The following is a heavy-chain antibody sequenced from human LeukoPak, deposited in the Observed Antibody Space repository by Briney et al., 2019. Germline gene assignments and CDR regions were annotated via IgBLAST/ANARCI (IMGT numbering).Heavy chain of an antibody. V-gene: IGHV3-49*04. Sequence: GGSLRLSCTASGFTFGDYAMSWVRQAPGKGLEWVGFIRSKAYGGTTEYAASVKGRFTISRDDSKSIAYLQMNSLKTEDTAVYYCSSYNWNGAFDIWGQGTMVTVSS. D-gene: IGHD1-20*01. CDR2: IRSKAYGGTT. CDR3: SSYNWNGAFDI. J-gene: IGHJ3*02. CDR1: GFTFGDYA.